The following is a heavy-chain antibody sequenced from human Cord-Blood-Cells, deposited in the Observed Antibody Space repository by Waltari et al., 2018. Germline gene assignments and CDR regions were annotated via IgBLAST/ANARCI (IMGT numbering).Heavy chain of an antibody. CDR1: GFPFSRYA. CDR3: ARDFNGGGYFDL. Sequence: QVQLVASGGGVVQPGRSLRLSCAASGFPFSRYAMHGVPQAPGKGLEWVAVISYDGSNKYYADSVKGRFTISRDNSKNTLYLQMNSLRAEDTAVYYCARDFNGGGYFDLWGRGTLVTVSS. J-gene: IGHJ2*01. CDR2: ISYDGSNK. V-gene: IGHV3-30-3*01. D-gene: IGHD2-8*01.